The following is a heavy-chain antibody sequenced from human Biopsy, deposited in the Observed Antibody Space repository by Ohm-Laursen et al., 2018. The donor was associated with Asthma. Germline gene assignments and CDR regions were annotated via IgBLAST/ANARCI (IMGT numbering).Heavy chain of an antibody. D-gene: IGHD3-22*01. CDR1: GFSFNSYG. CDR3: ARDPAGYYYFDY. CDR2: MSFDGRQT. J-gene: IGHJ4*02. V-gene: IGHV3-30*03. Sequence: SLRLSCSATGFSFNSYGMHWVRQAPGKGLEWVAVMSFDGRQTYYADSVKGRFAISRDNSKNTLYLQMNSLRAEDTAVYYCARDPAGYYYFDYWGQGTLATVSS.